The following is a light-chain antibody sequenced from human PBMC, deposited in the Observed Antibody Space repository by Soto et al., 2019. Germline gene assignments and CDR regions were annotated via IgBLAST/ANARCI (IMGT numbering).Light chain of an antibody. CDR1: QSISSW. CDR3: QQYNTYST. V-gene: IGKV1-5*01. J-gene: IGKJ1*01. CDR2: DAS. Sequence: IHMTHSPSTLSASVLDRVTITFRASQSISSWLAWYQQKPGKAPKVLIYDASSLESGVPSRFSGSGSGTEFTLTISSLQPDDFATYYCQQYNTYSTFGQGTKVDIK.